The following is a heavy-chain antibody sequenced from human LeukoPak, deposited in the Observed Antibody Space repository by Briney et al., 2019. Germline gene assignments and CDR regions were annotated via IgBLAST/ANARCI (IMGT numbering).Heavy chain of an antibody. V-gene: IGHV4-34*01. CDR3: ARAIHRIYYGVRLLGWFDP. D-gene: IGHD2-21*01. CDR1: GGSFSGYY. J-gene: IGHJ5*02. Sequence: SSETLSLTCAVYGGSFSGYYSSWIRQPPGKGLEWIGEINHSGSTNYNPSLKSRVTILVDTSKNQFSLKLSSVTAAETAVYYCARAIHRIYYGVRLLGWFDPWGQGTLVTVSS. CDR2: INHSGST.